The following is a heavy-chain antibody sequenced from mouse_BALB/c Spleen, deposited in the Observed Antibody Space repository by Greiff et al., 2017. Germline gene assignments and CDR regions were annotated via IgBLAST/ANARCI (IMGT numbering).Heavy chain of an antibody. J-gene: IGHJ4*01. D-gene: IGHD2-3*01. CDR2: ISSGSSTI. Sequence: EVQLVESGGGLVQPGGSRKLSCAASGFTFSSFGMHWVRQAPEKGLEWVAYISSGSSTIYYADTVKGRFTISRDNPKNTLFLQMTSLRSEDTAMYYCARSGDGYYGAMDYWGQGTSVTVSS. CDR3: ARSGDGYYGAMDY. CDR1: GFTFSSFG. V-gene: IGHV5-17*02.